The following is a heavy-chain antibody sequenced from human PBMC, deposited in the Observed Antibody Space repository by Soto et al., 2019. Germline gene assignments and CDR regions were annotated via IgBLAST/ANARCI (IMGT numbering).Heavy chain of an antibody. CDR2: IYYSGST. V-gene: IGHV4-59*01. J-gene: IGHJ6*02. CDR3: ARDRSYYTLDV. Sequence: PSECMSLTCTVSGGSISTYYWTWIRQPPGKGLEWIGYIYYSGSTNYNPSLKSRVTISVDTSKNQFSLKLRSVTAADTAVYYCARDRSYYTLDVWGQGTTVTVSS. CDR1: GGSISTYY. D-gene: IGHD2-2*02.